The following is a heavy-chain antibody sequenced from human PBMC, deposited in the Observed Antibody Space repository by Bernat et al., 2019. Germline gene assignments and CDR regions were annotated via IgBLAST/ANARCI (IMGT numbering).Heavy chain of an antibody. CDR3: TRGIHDYGDPFDY. CDR2: IRSKGNSYAT. D-gene: IGHD4-17*01. CDR1: GFTFSGSA. Sequence: EVQLVESGGGLVQPGESLKVSCAASGFTFSGSAMHWVRQASGKGLEWVGRIRSKGNSYATAYAESVKGRFTISRDDSKNTAYLQMNSLKTEDTAVYYCTRGIHDYGDPFDYWGQGTLVTVSS. J-gene: IGHJ4*02. V-gene: IGHV3-73*02.